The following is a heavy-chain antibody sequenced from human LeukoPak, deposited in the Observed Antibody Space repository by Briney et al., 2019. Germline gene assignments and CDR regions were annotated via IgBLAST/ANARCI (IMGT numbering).Heavy chain of an antibody. CDR2: ISYDGSNK. J-gene: IGHJ3*02. CDR1: GFTFSSYG. CDR3: ARGGITMVRGVFHAFDI. D-gene: IGHD3-10*01. V-gene: IGHV3-30*03. Sequence: GGSLRLSCAASGFTFSSYGMHWVRQAPGKGLEWVADISYDGSNKYYADSVKGRFTISRDNSKNTLYLQMNSLRAEDTAVYYCARGGITMVRGVFHAFDIWGQGTMVTVSS.